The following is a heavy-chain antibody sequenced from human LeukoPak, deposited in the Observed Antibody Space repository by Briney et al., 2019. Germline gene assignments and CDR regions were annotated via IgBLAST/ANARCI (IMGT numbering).Heavy chain of an antibody. Sequence: GASVKVSCKASGYTFTGYYMHWVRQAPGRGLEWMGWINPNSGGTNYAQKFQGRVTMTRDTSISTAYMEMSRLRSDDTAVYYCARAPLVGGSGSYEYYYYMDVWGKGTTVTVSS. J-gene: IGHJ6*03. CDR1: GYTFTGYY. V-gene: IGHV1-2*02. D-gene: IGHD3-10*01. CDR2: INPNSGGT. CDR3: ARAPLVGGSGSYEYYYYMDV.